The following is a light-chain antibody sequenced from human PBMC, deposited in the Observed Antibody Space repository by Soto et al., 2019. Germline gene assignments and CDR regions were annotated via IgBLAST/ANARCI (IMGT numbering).Light chain of an antibody. CDR2: DTS. CDR3: QQANSFPFT. V-gene: IGKV1D-12*01. CDR1: QGIDTW. J-gene: IGKJ3*01. Sequence: DIQMNQSPSYVSASVGDRVTITCRASQGIDTWLAWFQQKPGEAPRILVYDTSSLQSGVPSRFSGRRAGTDFTLTLSSLQPEDFATYYCQQANSFPFTFGPGTKVDMK.